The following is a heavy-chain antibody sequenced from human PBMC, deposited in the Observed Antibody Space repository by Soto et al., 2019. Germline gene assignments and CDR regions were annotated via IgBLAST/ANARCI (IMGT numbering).Heavy chain of an antibody. CDR3: ASLNDFWSGSLPENYYGMDV. J-gene: IGHJ6*02. CDR1: GYSCTSYC. V-gene: IGHV5-10-1*01. CDR2: IDPSDSYT. Sequence: PGESLRISGKGSGYSCTSYCISLVLQMPGKGLEWMGRIDPSDSYTNYSPSFQGHVTISADKSISTAYLQWSSLKASDTAMYYCASLNDFWSGSLPENYYGMDVWGQGTTVTVSS. D-gene: IGHD3-3*01.